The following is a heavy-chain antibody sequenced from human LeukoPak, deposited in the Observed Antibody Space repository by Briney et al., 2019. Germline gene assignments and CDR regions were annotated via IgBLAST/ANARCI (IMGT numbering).Heavy chain of an antibody. Sequence: GGSLRLSCAASGFTFSTYWMHWVRQAPGKGLVWVSRISSDGSSTIYADSVKGRFTISRDSAKNTLYLQMNSLRAEDTAVYYCARDRGGSGPTTTDYWGQGTLVTASS. J-gene: IGHJ4*02. D-gene: IGHD6-19*01. CDR1: GFTFSTYW. V-gene: IGHV3-74*01. CDR2: ISSDGSST. CDR3: ARDRGGSGPTTTDY.